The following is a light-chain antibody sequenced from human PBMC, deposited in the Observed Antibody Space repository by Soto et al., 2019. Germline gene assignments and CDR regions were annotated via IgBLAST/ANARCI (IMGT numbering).Light chain of an antibody. CDR2: DAS. J-gene: IGKJ1*01. CDR3: QHTRT. CDR1: QNINNW. V-gene: IGKV1-5*01. Sequence: DFQMTQSPSTLSASVGDRVTITCRASQNINNWVAWYQQKPGKAPKFLIYDASTLQRGVSSRFSGSGFGTEFSLTLNSLQPDDSGSYYCQHTRTFGQGTKVEVK.